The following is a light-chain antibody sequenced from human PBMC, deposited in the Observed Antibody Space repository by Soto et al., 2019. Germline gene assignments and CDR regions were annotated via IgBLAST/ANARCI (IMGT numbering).Light chain of an antibody. CDR2: EVS. V-gene: IGLV2-14*01. CDR1: SSDIGTYKY. CDR3: SSYTTIKTVV. J-gene: IGLJ2*01. Sequence: SALTQPASVSGSPGQSITISCTGTSSDIGTYKYASWFQHHPGKAPKLIIFEVSNRPSGISDRFSGFKSANTAYLTISGVQPEDEADYHCSSYTTIKTVVFGGGTKVTVL.